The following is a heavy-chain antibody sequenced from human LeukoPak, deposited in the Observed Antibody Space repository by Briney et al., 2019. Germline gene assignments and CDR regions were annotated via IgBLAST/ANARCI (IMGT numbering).Heavy chain of an antibody. Sequence: GSLRLSCAASGFTFSSHSMNWVRQAPGKGLEWVANTKQDGNDKYYVDSVKGRFTISRDNAKSSLYLQMNSLRADDTAVYYCVRGGDYGSFDSWGQGTLVIVSS. V-gene: IGHV3-7*01. CDR1: GFTFSSHS. CDR3: VRGGDYGSFDS. J-gene: IGHJ4*02. CDR2: TKQDGNDK. D-gene: IGHD4-17*01.